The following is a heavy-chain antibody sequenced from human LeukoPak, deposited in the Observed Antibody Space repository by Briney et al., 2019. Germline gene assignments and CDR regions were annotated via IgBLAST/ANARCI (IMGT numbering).Heavy chain of an antibody. CDR1: GFTFSSYG. D-gene: IGHD3-9*01. Sequence: GGSLRLSCVASGFTFSSYGMDWVRQAPGKGLEWVAFIRFDGSNKHYAESVKGRFTISRNNSKNILYLQMNSLRADDTAVYYCAKVSESNYDILTGYYTPYYFDYWGQGTLVTVSS. V-gene: IGHV3-30*02. J-gene: IGHJ4*02. CDR2: IRFDGSNK. CDR3: AKVSESNYDILTGYYTPYYFDY.